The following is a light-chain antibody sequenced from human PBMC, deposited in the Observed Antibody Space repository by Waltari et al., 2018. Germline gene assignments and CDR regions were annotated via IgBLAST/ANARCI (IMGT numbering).Light chain of an antibody. Sequence: QSALTQSPSASGSPGQSVTLSCTGTRSDIGIYNYVSWYQHHPGKAPKLIISEVNERPSGVPDRFSGSKSGNTASLTVSGLQPEDEADYYCNSYAGSNTFVFGTGTRVSVL. CDR1: RSDIGIYNY. J-gene: IGLJ1*01. CDR2: EVN. V-gene: IGLV2-8*01. CDR3: NSYAGSNTFV.